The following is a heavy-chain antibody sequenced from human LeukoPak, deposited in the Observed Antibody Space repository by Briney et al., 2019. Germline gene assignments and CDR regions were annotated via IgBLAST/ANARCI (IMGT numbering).Heavy chain of an antibody. D-gene: IGHD3-3*01. V-gene: IGHV4-39*01. CDR1: GGSISSSSYY. Sequence: SSETLCLTCTVSGGSISSSSYYWGWIRQPPGKGLEWIGSIYYSGSTYYNPSLKSRVPISVDTSKSQFSLKLSSVTAADTAVYYCARHVQGGYYDSWSGHHYYYYMDVWGKGTTVTVSS. J-gene: IGHJ6*03. CDR2: IYYSGST. CDR3: ARHVQGGYYDSWSGHHYYYYMDV.